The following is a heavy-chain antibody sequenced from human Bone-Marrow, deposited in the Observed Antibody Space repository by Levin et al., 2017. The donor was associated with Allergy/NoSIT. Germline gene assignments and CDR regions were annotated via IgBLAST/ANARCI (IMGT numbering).Heavy chain of an antibody. D-gene: IGHD2-15*01. CDR1: GGSVSSGSYY. J-gene: IGHJ4*02. CDR3: ARFIVVVGAAFYFDY. CDR2: IYYSGST. V-gene: IGHV4-61*01. Sequence: SETLSLTCPVSGGSVSSGSYYWSWIRQPPGKGLEWTGYIYYSGSTNYNPSLKSRVTISVDTSKNQFSLKLSSVTAADPAVYYCARFIVVVGAAFYFDYWGQGTLVTVAS.